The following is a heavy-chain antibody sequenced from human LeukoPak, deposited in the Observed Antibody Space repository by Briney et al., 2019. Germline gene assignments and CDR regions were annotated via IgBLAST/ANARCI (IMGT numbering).Heavy chain of an antibody. J-gene: IGHJ4*02. CDR1: GGSISSSSYY. CDR2: IYYSGST. CDR3: ASSRGYDSSGYYYEVGYFDY. D-gene: IGHD3-22*01. Sequence: SETLSLTCTVSGGSISSSSYYWGWIRQPPGKGLEWIGSIYYSGSTYYNPSLKSRVTISVDTSKNQFSLKLSSVTAADTAVYYCASSRGYDSSGYYYEVGYFDYWGQGTLVTVSS. V-gene: IGHV4-39*01.